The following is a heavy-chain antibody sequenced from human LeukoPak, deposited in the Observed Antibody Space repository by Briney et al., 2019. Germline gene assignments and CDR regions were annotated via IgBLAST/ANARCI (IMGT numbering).Heavy chain of an antibody. CDR3: ARGHIVVVTAPDY. CDR1: GFTFSSHW. Sequence: SGGSLRLSCAASGFTFSSHWMHWVRQAPGRGLVWVSRINSDGSSTNYADSVKGRFTISRDNAKNTLDLQMNSLRAEDTAVYYCARGHIVVVTAPDYWGQGTLVTVSS. D-gene: IGHD2-21*02. CDR2: INSDGSST. V-gene: IGHV3-74*01. J-gene: IGHJ4*02.